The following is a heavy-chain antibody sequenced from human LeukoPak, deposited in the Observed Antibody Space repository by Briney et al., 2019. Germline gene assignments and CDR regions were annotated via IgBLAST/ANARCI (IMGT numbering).Heavy chain of an antibody. CDR3: ARDVPAATYYYYYYGMDV. J-gene: IGHJ6*02. CDR1: GYTFTGYY. D-gene: IGHD2-2*01. V-gene: IGHV1-2*02. CDR2: INPNSGGT. Sequence: ASVKVSCKASGYTFTGYYMHWVRQAPGRGLEWMGWINPNSGGTNYAQKFQGRVTMTRDTSISTAYMELSWLRSDDTAVYYCARDVPAATYYYYYYGMDVWGQGTTVTVS.